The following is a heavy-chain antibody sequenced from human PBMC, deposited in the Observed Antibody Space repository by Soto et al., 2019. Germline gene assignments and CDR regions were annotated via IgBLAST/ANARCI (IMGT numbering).Heavy chain of an antibody. CDR3: TTDRFDSPVDS. J-gene: IGHJ4*02. Sequence: GGSLRLSCAASGFTFNNAWMSWVRQAPGKGLEWVGRIKSKTAGGTTDYAAPVKDRFTISRDDSKNTLYLQMNSLPTEETAVYYCTTDRFDSPVDSWGQGTLVTVSS. CDR2: IKSKTAGGTT. D-gene: IGHD3-10*01. V-gene: IGHV3-15*01. CDR1: GFTFNNAW.